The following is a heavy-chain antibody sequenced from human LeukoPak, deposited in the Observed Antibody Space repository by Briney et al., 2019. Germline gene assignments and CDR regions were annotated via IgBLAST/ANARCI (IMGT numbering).Heavy chain of an antibody. V-gene: IGHV4-61*02. CDR3: ARTPIVGAFDY. CDR2: IYTSGST. J-gene: IGHJ4*02. Sequence: SQTLSLTCAVSAGSISSGSYYWGWIRQPAGEGLEWIGRIYTSGSTSYNPSLKGRVTIAIDTSNNQFSLKVNSVTAADTAVYYCARTPIVGAFDYWGQGTLVTVSS. CDR1: AGSISSGSYY. D-gene: IGHD1-26*01.